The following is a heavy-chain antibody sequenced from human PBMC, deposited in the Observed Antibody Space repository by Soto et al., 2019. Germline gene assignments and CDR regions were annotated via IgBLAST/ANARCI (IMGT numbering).Heavy chain of an antibody. V-gene: IGHV4-31*03. J-gene: IGHJ5*02. CDR1: GDSISRGGYY. D-gene: IGHD2-21*01. Sequence: QVQLQESGPGRVKPSQTLSLTCTVSGDSISRGGYYWNWLRQHPRKGLEWIGYIYHSGSTIYNPYLKSRVNIPVDTSKNRLSLELSNVTAADTAVYYCARDGAGAYGLGWFDPWGQGILVTVSS. CDR3: ARDGAGAYGLGWFDP. CDR2: IYHSGST.